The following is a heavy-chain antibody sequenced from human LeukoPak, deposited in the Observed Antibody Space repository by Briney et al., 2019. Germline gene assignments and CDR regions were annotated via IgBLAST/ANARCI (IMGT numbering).Heavy chain of an antibody. CDR3: ATPIGGPLSDAFDI. CDR1: GYTFTGYY. Sequence: ASVRVSCKASGYTFTGYYMHWVRQAPGQGLEWMGWINPNSGGTNYAQKLQGRVTMTTDTSTSTAYMELRSLRSDDTAVYYCATPIGGPLSDAFDIWGQGTMLTVSS. J-gene: IGHJ3*02. D-gene: IGHD2/OR15-2a*01. CDR2: INPNSGGT. V-gene: IGHV1-2*02.